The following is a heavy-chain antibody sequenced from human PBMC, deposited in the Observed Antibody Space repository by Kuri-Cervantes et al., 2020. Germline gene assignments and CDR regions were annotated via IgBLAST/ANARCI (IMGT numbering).Heavy chain of an antibody. CDR3: ARVNGTGPFDY. CDR1: GGSFSGYY. Sequence: GSLRLSCAVYGGSFSGYYWSWIRQPPGKGLEWIGEIYHSGSTNYNPSLKSRVTISVDRSKNQFSLKLSSVTAADTALYYCARVNGTGPFDYRGQGTLVTVSS. CDR2: IYHSGST. D-gene: IGHD2-8*01. J-gene: IGHJ4*02. V-gene: IGHV4-34*01.